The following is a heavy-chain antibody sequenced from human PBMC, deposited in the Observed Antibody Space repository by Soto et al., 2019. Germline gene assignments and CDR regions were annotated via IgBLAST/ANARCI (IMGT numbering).Heavy chain of an antibody. CDR2: IYYSGST. J-gene: IGHJ4*02. CDR1: GGSISSYY. V-gene: IGHV4-59*08. Sequence: QVQLQESGPGLVKPSETLSLTCTVSGGSISSYYWSWIRQPPGKGLEWIGYIYYSGSTNYNPSLKSRVTISVDTSKNQFSLKLSSVTAADTAVYYWARRRLRSHFDYWGQGTLVTVSS. CDR3: ARRRLRSHFDY. D-gene: IGHD3-10*01.